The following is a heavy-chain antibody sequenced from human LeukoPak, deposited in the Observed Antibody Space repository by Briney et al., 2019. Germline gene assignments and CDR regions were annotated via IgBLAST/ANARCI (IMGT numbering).Heavy chain of an antibody. J-gene: IGHJ4*02. CDR2: IIGSSDLI. CDR3: AKDRSGHFDY. CDR1: GFTFSSYS. Sequence: GGSLRLSCAASGFTFSSYSMNWVRQAPGKGLEWVSFIIGSSDLIYYADSVKGRFTISRDNAKNSLYLHMNSLRDEDTAVYYCAKDRSGHFDYWGQGTLVTVS. V-gene: IGHV3-48*02. D-gene: IGHD2-15*01.